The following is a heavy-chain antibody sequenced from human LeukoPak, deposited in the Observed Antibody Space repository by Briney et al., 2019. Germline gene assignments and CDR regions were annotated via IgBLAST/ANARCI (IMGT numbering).Heavy chain of an antibody. CDR1: GYTFTGYY. CDR2: INPNSGGT. Sequence: ASVKVSCKASGYTFTGYYMHWVRQAPGQGVEWMGWINPNSGGTNYAQKFQGRVTMTRDTSISTAYMELSRLRSDDTAVYYCAPAPIDRDGYNYPFDYWGQGTLVTVSS. J-gene: IGHJ4*02. D-gene: IGHD5-24*01. CDR3: APAPIDRDGYNYPFDY. V-gene: IGHV1-2*02.